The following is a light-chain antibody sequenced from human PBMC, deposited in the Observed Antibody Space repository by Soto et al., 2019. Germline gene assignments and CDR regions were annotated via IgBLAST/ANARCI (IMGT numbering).Light chain of an antibody. Sequence: VMTQSPVTLSVSPGERATLSCRASLSVNNNLAWYQQKPGQPPRLLIFAASARASGIPTRFSGSGSGTDFTLTISSLQPEDFAVYYCQQYYKWPLTFGGGTKVEIK. CDR1: LSVNNN. CDR2: AAS. V-gene: IGKV3-15*01. CDR3: QQYYKWPLT. J-gene: IGKJ4*01.